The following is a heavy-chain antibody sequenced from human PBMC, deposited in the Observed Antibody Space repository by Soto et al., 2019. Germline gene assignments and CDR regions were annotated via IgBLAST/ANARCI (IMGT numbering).Heavy chain of an antibody. CDR3: ARASKGCSSGKFYSLDIGDP. D-gene: IGHD2-2*01. CDR1: GYNFNDFY. CDR2: IYGKSGGT. J-gene: IGHJ5*02. Sequence: ASVKVSCKASGYNFNDFYVHWVRQAPGQGLEWMGFIYGKSGGTNYPQKFRGRVTMTRDRSINTAYMELRSLRSDDTGVYYCARASKGCSSGKFYSLDIGDPWG. V-gene: IGHV1-2*02.